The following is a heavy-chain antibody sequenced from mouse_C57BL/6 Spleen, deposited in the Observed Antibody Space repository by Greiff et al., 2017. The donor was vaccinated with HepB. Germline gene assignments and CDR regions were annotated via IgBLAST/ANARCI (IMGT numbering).Heavy chain of an antibody. CDR3: ASPTTVVATRYFDV. J-gene: IGHJ1*03. D-gene: IGHD1-1*01. CDR1: GFTFSDYG. Sequence: EVMLVESGGGLVKPGGSLKLSCAASGFTFSDYGMHWVRQAPEKGLEWVAYISSGSSTIYYADTVKGRFTISRDNAKNTLFLQMTSLRSEDTAMYYGASPTTVVATRYFDVWGTGTTVTVSS. V-gene: IGHV5-17*01. CDR2: ISSGSSTI.